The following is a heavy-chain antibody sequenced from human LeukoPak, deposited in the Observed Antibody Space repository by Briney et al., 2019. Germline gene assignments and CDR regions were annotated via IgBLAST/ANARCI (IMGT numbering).Heavy chain of an antibody. Sequence: ASVKVSCKASGYTFTSYGISWVRQAPGQGLEWMGWISAYNGNTNYAQKLQGRVTMTTDTSTSTAYMELRSLRSDDAAVYYCARDPGIAAAARYFDLWGRGTLVTVSS. D-gene: IGHD6-13*01. CDR3: ARDPGIAAAARYFDL. J-gene: IGHJ2*01. CDR1: GYTFTSYG. V-gene: IGHV1-18*01. CDR2: ISAYNGNT.